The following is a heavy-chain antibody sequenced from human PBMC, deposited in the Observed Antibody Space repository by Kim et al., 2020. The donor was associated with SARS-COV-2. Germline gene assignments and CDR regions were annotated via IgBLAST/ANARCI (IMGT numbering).Heavy chain of an antibody. D-gene: IGHD3-22*01. V-gene: IGHV3-33*01. CDR2: IWFDGRNK. CDR3: ARATSVVVIGGYFDY. CDR1: GFTFSSYG. J-gene: IGHJ4*02. Sequence: GSLRLSCAASGFTFSSYGMHWVRQAPGKGLEWVAVIWFDGRNKYYADSVKGRFTISRDNSKNTLYLQMNSLRAEDTAVYYCARATSVVVIGGYFDYWGQGTLVTVSS.